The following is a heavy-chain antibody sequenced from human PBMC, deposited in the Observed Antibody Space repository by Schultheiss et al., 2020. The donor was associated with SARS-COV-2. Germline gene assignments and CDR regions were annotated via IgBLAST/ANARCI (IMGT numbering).Heavy chain of an antibody. CDR2: ISGSGGST. CDR3: ARTPNYYYYYMDV. J-gene: IGHJ6*03. Sequence: GGSLRLSCAASGFTFSSYAMSWVRQAPGKGLEWVSAISGSGGSTYYADSVKGRFTISRDNSKNTLYLQMNSLRAEDTAVYYCARTPNYYYYYMDVWGKGTTVTVSS. CDR1: GFTFSSYA. V-gene: IGHV3-23*01.